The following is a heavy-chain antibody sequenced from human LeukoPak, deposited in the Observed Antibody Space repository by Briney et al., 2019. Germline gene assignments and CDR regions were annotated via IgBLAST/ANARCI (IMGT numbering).Heavy chain of an antibody. D-gene: IGHD2-2*01. CDR2: ISAYNGNT. CDR1: GYTFTSYG. CDR3: AREALGYCSSTSCYVWFDP. V-gene: IGHV1-18*04. Sequence: GASVTVSCKASGYTFTSYGISWVRQPPGQGREWMGWISAYNGNTNYAQKLQGRVTMTTDTSTSTAYMELRSLRSDDTAVYYCAREALGYCSSTSCYVWFDPWGQGTLVTVSS. J-gene: IGHJ5*02.